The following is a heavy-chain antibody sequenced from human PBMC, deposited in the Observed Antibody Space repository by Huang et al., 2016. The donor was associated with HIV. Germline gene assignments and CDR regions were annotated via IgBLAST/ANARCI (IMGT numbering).Heavy chain of an antibody. J-gene: IGHJ4*02. Sequence: QVQLEQSGPAVRKPGSSVKVSCQASGGSFSDQIISWVRQAPGQRFEWMGGSIPLFRAPAYAQELKGRVTMTADESTATIYMELNSLTSEDTAVYYCAMSLRYQYDSRSYWGRYFDYWGQGTLVTVSS. V-gene: IGHV1-69*01. D-gene: IGHD3-16*01. CDR2: SIPLFRAP. CDR3: AMSLRYQYDSRSYWGRYFDY. CDR1: GGSFSDQI.